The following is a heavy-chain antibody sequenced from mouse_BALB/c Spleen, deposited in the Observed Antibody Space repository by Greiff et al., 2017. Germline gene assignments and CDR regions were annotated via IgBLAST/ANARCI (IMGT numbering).Heavy chain of an antibody. J-gene: IGHJ4*01. CDR1: GYTFTSYT. CDR2: INPSSGYT. V-gene: IGHV1-4*01. Sequence: QVHVKKSGAELARPGASVKMSCKASGYTFTSYTMHWVKQRPGQGLEWIGYINPSSGYTNYNQKFKDKATLTADKSSSTAYMQLSSLTSEDSAVYYCARAGRDAMDYWGQGTSVTVSS. CDR3: ARAGRDAMDY.